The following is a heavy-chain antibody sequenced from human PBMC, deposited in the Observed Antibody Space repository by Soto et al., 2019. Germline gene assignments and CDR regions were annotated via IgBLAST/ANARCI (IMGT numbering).Heavy chain of an antibody. CDR3: AKSAGYSSSLLDV. J-gene: IGHJ6*02. CDR1: GFTFSSYG. V-gene: IGHV3-30*18. Sequence: QVQLVESGGGVVQPGRSLRLSCAASGFTFSSYGMHWVRQAPGKGLEWVAVISYDGSNKYYADSVKGRFTISRDNSKNTLYLQMNSLRAEDTAVYYCAKSAGYSSSLLDVWGQGTTVTVSS. CDR2: ISYDGSNK. D-gene: IGHD6-13*01.